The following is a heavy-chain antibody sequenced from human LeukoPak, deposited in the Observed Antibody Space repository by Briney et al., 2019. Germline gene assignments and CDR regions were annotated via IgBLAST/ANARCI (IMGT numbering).Heavy chain of an antibody. V-gene: IGHV3-7*01. D-gene: IGHD2-2*01. CDR3: ARAEYCSSTSCYDDAFDI. CDR2: IKQDGIVK. Sequence: GGSLRLSCAASGFTFRNYWMSWVRQAPGRGLDWVATIKQDGIVKHYVDSVKGRFTISRDNAENSLYLQMDSLRVDDTAVYYCARAEYCSSTSCYDDAFDIWGQGTMVTVSS. J-gene: IGHJ3*02. CDR1: GFTFRNYW.